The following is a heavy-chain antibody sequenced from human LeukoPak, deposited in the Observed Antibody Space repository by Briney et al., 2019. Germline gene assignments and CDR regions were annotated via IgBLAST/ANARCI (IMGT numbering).Heavy chain of an antibody. Sequence: SETLSLTCTVSGGSISSSSYYWGWIRQPPGKGLEWIGSIYYSGSTYYNPSLKSRVTISVDTSKNQFSLKLSSVTAADTAVYYCARVVWYYYGSGSYYIDYWGQGTLVTVSS. CDR1: GGSISSSSYY. CDR3: ARVVWYYYGSGSYYIDY. V-gene: IGHV4-39*07. D-gene: IGHD3-10*01. J-gene: IGHJ4*02. CDR2: IYYSGST.